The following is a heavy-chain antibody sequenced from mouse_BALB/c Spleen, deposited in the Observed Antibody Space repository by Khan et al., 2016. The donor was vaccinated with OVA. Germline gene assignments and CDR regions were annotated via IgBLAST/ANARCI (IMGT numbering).Heavy chain of an antibody. Sequence: QVRLQQSGAELMKPGASVKISCKATGYTFSSYWIEWVKQRPGHGLEWIGEILPGSATNYNEKFKGKATFTADTSSNTAYMQLSSLTSEDSAVYYCASGYCGTWFAYWGQGTLVTVSA. CDR2: ILPGSAT. J-gene: IGHJ3*01. CDR3: ASGYCGTWFAY. D-gene: IGHD2-14*01. V-gene: IGHV1-9*01. CDR1: GYTFSSYW.